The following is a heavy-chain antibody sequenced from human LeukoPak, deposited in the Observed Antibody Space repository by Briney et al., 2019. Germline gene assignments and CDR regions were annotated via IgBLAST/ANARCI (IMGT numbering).Heavy chain of an antibody. V-gene: IGHV1-24*01. J-gene: IGHJ6*02. CDR3: ATPEPRNYYDSSGRFLGPNYYRMDV. D-gene: IGHD3-22*01. CDR2: FDPEDGET. CDR1: GYTLTELS. Sequence: ASVKVSCKVSGYTLTELSMHWVRQAPGKGLEWMGGFDPEDGETIYAQKFQGRVTMTEDTSTDTAYMELSSLRSEDTAVYYCATPEPRNYYDSSGRFLGPNYYRMDVWGQGTTVTVSS.